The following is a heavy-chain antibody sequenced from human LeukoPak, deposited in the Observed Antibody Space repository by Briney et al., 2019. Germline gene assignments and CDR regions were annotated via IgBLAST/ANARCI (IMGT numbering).Heavy chain of an antibody. CDR3: ARDMEGYYYYMDV. J-gene: IGHJ6*03. V-gene: IGHV3-7*01. Sequence: GGSLRLSCATSGFTFSSYWMSWVRQAPGKGLEWVANIKQDGSEKYYVDSVKGRFTISRDNAKNSLYLQMNSLRAEDTAVYYCARDMEGYYYYMDVWGKGTTVTVSS. CDR1: GFTFSSYW. D-gene: IGHD1-1*01. CDR2: IKQDGSEK.